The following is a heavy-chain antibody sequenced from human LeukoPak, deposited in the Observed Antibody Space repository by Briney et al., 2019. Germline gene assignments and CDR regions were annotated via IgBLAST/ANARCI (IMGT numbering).Heavy chain of an antibody. Sequence: ASVKVSCKASGYTFTSYDINWVRQATGQGLEWMGWMNPNSGNTGYAQKFQGRDTMTRNTSISTAYMELSSLRSEDTAVYYCARAPPARRYCSSTSCYPNRFDPWGQGTLVTVSS. V-gene: IGHV1-8*01. J-gene: IGHJ5*02. CDR3: ARAPPARRYCSSTSCYPNRFDP. CDR1: GYTFTSYD. D-gene: IGHD2-2*01. CDR2: MNPNSGNT.